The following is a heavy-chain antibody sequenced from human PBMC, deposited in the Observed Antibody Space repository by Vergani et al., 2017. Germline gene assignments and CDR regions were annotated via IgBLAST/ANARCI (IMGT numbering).Heavy chain of an antibody. D-gene: IGHD6-19*01. CDR2: INHSGST. CDR3: ASEGIAVAGTGGMDV. Sequence: QVQLQQWGAGLLKPSETLSLTCAVYGGSFSGYYWSWIRQPPGKGLEWIGEINHSGSTNYNPSLKSRVTIPVDTSKNQFSLKLSSVTAADTAVYYCASEGIAVAGTGGMDVWGQGTTVTVSS. V-gene: IGHV4-34*01. J-gene: IGHJ6*02. CDR1: GGSFSGYY.